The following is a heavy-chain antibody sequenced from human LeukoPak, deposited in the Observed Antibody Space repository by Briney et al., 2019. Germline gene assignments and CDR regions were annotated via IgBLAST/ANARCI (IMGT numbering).Heavy chain of an antibody. Sequence: GGSLRLSCAASGFTVSSNYMSWVRQAPGKGLEWVSVIYSGGSTYYADSVKSRFTISRDNSKNTLYLQMNSLRAEDTAVYYCARDSGYSSGWYGPTEYFQHWGQGTLVTVSS. CDR2: IYSGGST. J-gene: IGHJ1*01. CDR3: ARDSGYSSGWYGPTEYFQH. D-gene: IGHD6-19*01. V-gene: IGHV3-66*01. CDR1: GFTVSSNY.